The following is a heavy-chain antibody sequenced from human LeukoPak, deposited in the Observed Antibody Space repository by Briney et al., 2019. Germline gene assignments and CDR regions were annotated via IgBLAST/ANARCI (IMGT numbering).Heavy chain of an antibody. Sequence: ASVKVSCKASGYTFTGYYMHWVRQAPGQGLEWMGRINPNSGGTNYAQKFQGRVTMTRDTSISTAYMELSSLRSEDTAVYYCARENSTWFDPWGQGTLVTVSS. CDR3: ARENSTWFDP. D-gene: IGHD2/OR15-2a*01. J-gene: IGHJ5*02. CDR1: GYTFTGYY. CDR2: INPNSGGT. V-gene: IGHV1-2*06.